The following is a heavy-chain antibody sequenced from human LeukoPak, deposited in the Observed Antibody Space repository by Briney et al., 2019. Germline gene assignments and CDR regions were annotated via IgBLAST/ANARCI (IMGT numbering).Heavy chain of an antibody. CDR1: GFSVSTYW. D-gene: IGHD4-17*01. Sequence: GGSLRLSCAASGFSVSTYWMHWVRQAPGKGLVWVSRISSDGSSTNYADSVKGRFTISRDNAKNTLYLQVNSLRAEDTAVYYCATGDGDSRYYFDSWGQGTLVTVSS. V-gene: IGHV3-74*01. CDR2: ISSDGSST. J-gene: IGHJ4*02. CDR3: ATGDGDSRYYFDS.